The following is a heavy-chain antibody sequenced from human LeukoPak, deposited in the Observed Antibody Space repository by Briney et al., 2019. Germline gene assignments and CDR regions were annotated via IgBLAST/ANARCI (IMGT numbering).Heavy chain of an antibody. Sequence: ASVKVSCKASGYTFTSYDINWVRQATGQGLEWMGWMNPNSGNTGYAQKFQGRVTMTRYTSISTAYMELSSLRSEDTAVYYCASSRSGGSWGLFDYWGQGTLVTVSS. CDR3: ASSRSGGSWGLFDY. V-gene: IGHV1-8*01. D-gene: IGHD2-15*01. CDR1: GYTFTSYD. CDR2: MNPNSGNT. J-gene: IGHJ4*02.